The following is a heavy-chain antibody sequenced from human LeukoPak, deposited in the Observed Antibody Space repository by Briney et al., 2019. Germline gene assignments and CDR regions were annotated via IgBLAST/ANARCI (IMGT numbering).Heavy chain of an antibody. D-gene: IGHD4-17*01. CDR1: GGSISSGGYY. V-gene: IGHV4-61*08. Sequence: PSETLSLTCTVSGGSISSGGYYWSWIRQPPGKGLEWIGYIYYSGSTNYNPSLKSRVTISVDTSKNQFSLKLSSVTAADTAVYYCARGGIYGDYAGYYFDYWGQGTLVTVSS. J-gene: IGHJ4*02. CDR3: ARGGIYGDYAGYYFDY. CDR2: IYYSGST.